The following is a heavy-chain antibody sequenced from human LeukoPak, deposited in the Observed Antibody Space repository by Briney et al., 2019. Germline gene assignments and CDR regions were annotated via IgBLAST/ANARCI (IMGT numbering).Heavy chain of an antibody. CDR2: IYYSGST. CDR3: ARLVVPAAMGWFDP. Sequence: SETLSLTCTVSGGSISSDYWSWIRQPPGKGLEWIGYIYYSGSTNYNPSLKSRVTISVDTSKNQFSLKLSSVTAADTAVYYCARLVVPAAMGWFDPWGQGTLVTVSS. V-gene: IGHV4-59*01. D-gene: IGHD2-2*01. CDR1: GGSISSDY. J-gene: IGHJ5*02.